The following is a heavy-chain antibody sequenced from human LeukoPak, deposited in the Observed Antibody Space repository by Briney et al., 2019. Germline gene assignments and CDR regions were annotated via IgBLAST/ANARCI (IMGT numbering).Heavy chain of an antibody. D-gene: IGHD3-9*01. Sequence: SETLSLTCAVYGGSFSGYYWSWIRQPPGKGLEWIGEINHSGSTNYNPSLKSRVTISVDTSKNQFSLKLSSVTAADTAVYYCARHQGFLTGYYRKYYFDYWGQGTLVTVSS. CDR3: ARHQGFLTGYYRKYYFDY. J-gene: IGHJ4*02. CDR2: INHSGST. V-gene: IGHV4-34*01. CDR1: GGSFSGYY.